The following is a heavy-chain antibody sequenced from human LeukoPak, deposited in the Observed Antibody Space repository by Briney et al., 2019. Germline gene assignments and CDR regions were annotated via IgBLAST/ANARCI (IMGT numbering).Heavy chain of an antibody. Sequence: GRSLRLSCAASGFTFGSYAMHWVRQAPGKGLEWVAVISYDGSNKYYADSVKGRFTISRDNSKNTLYLQMNSLRAEDTAVYYCARDFTMVRGVIDPSWYYYYGMDVWGQGTTVTVSS. V-gene: IGHV3-30*04. CDR2: ISYDGSNK. CDR3: ARDFTMVRGVIDPSWYYYYGMDV. CDR1: GFTFGSYA. J-gene: IGHJ6*02. D-gene: IGHD3-10*01.